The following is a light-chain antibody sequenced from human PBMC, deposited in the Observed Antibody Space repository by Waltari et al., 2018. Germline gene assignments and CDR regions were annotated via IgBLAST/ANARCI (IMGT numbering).Light chain of an antibody. V-gene: IGKV3-15*01. Sequence: ETVMTQSPATLSVSPGERATLSCRASQSVSSNLAWYQQIPGQAPRLLIYGASTRATGIPARFSGSGSGTDFTLTINNVQSEDSAVYYCQHYNKRPPCFGGGTKVEIK. CDR3: QHYNKRPPC. CDR1: QSVSSN. CDR2: GAS. J-gene: IGKJ4*01.